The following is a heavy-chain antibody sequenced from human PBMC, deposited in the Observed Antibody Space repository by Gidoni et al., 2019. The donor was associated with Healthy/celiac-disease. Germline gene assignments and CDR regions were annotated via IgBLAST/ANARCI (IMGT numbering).Heavy chain of an antibody. V-gene: IGHV1-2*02. Sequence: QVQLVQSGAEVKKPGASVKVSCKASGYTFTGYYMHWVRQAPGQGLEWMGWINPNSDGTNYAQKFQGRVTMTRDTSISTAYMELSRLRSDDTAVYYCARGALVAAAGTPYYYGMDVWGQGTTVTVSS. CDR1: GYTFTGYY. J-gene: IGHJ6*02. CDR2: INPNSDGT. CDR3: ARGALVAAAGTPYYYGMDV. D-gene: IGHD6-13*01.